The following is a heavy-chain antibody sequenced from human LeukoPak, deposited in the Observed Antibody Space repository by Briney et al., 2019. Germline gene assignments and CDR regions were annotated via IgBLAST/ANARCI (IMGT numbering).Heavy chain of an antibody. Sequence: PGGSLRLSCATSGFTFSSHALSWVRQTPGKGLEWVSSISVSGSTTYYADSVKGRFTISRDNSRNMLNLQMDSLRAEDTAVYYCTIDLPHKVWFDQWGQGTLVTVSS. CDR2: ISVSGSTT. CDR1: GFTFSSHA. CDR3: TIDLPHKVWFDQ. V-gene: IGHV3-23*01. J-gene: IGHJ5*02.